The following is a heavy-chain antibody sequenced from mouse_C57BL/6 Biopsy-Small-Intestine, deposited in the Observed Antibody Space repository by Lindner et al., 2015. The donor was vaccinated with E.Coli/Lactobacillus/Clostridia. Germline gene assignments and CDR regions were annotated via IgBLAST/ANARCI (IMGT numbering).Heavy chain of an antibody. CDR1: GFTFSDYG. CDR3: ARPHYYAMDY. J-gene: IGHJ4*01. Sequence: VQLQESGGGLVKPGGSLKLSCAASGFTFSDYGMHWVRQAPEKGLEWVAYISSGSTTIYYADTVKGRFTISRDNAKNTLFLQVTSLRSEDTAMYYCARPHYYAMDYWGQGTSVTVSS. V-gene: IGHV5-17*01. CDR2: ISSGSTTI.